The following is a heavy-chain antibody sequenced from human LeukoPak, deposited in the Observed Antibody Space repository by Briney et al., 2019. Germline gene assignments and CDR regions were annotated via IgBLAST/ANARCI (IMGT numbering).Heavy chain of an antibody. CDR2: ISAYNGNT. J-gene: IGHJ6*02. V-gene: IGHV1-18*01. Sequence: GASVKVSCKASGYTFTSYGIGWVRQAPGQGLEWMGWISAYNGNTNYAQKLQGRVTMTTDTSTSTAYMELRSLRSDDTAVYYCAREIVDLGYCSSTSCYLNYYYGMDVWGQGTTVTVSS. CDR3: AREIVDLGYCSSTSCYLNYYYGMDV. D-gene: IGHD2-2*01. CDR1: GYTFTSYG.